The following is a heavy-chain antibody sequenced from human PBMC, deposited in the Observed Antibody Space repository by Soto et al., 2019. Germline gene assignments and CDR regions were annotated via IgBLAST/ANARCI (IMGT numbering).Heavy chain of an antibody. D-gene: IGHD5-12*01. CDR3: ARVEMATQPRYYFDY. Sequence: QVQLVQSWAEVKKPGSSVKVSCKASGGTFSSYAISWVLHSPVQGLEWMGGIIPIFGTANYAQKFQGRVTITADAPTSTAYMELSSLRSEDTAVYYCARVEMATQPRYYFDYWGQGTLVTVSS. J-gene: IGHJ4*02. CDR1: GGTFSSYA. V-gene: IGHV1-69*01. CDR2: IIPIFGTA.